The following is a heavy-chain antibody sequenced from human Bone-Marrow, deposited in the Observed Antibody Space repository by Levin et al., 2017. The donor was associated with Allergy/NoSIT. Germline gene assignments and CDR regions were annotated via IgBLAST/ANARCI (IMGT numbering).Heavy chain of an antibody. CDR3: ARDCTGGSCYGGDAFDI. Sequence: GSGPTLVKPTQTLTLTCTFSGFSLSTGGMRVSWIRQPPGKALEWLARIDWDDDKFYSTSLKTRLTVSSDTSKNQVVLTMTNMDPVDTATYYCARDCTGGSCYGGDAFDIWGQGTMVIVSS. CDR1: GFSLSTGGMR. D-gene: IGHD2-15*01. J-gene: IGHJ3*02. V-gene: IGHV2-70*04. CDR2: IDWDDDK.